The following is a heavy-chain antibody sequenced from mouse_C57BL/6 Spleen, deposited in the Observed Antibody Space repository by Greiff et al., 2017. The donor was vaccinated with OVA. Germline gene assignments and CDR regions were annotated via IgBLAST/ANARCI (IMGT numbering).Heavy chain of an antibody. CDR1: GYTFTEYT. CDR3: ARHERGGYDGYYPAWFAY. V-gene: IGHV1-62-2*01. J-gene: IGHJ3*01. Sequence: VQLQQSGAELVKPGASVKLSCKASGYTFTEYTIHWVKQRSGQGLEWIGWFYPGSGSIKYNEKFKDKATLTADKSSSTVYMELSRLTSEDSAVYFWARHERGGYDGYYPAWFAYWGQGTLVTVSA. D-gene: IGHD2-3*01. CDR2: FYPGSGSI.